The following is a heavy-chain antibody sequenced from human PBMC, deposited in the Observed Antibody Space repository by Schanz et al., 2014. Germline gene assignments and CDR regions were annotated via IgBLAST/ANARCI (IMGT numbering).Heavy chain of an antibody. D-gene: IGHD2-2*02. V-gene: IGHV1-69*02. CDR2: FIPILDVG. CDR1: GYTFTDYG. CDR3: AGTYCSSTSCYTGYYYMDV. J-gene: IGHJ6*03. Sequence: QVQLVQSGAEVKKPGSSVKVSCKASGYTFTDYGVIWVRQARGQGLEWVGRFIPILDVGNYAQQFQGRVTFTADKSTSTAYMELTSLRSEDTAVYYCAGTYCSSTSCYTGYYYMDVWGKGTTVTVSS.